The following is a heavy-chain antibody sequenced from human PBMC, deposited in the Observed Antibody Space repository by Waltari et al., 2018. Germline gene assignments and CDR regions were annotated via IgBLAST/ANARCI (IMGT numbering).Heavy chain of an antibody. V-gene: IGHV4-39*01. CDR3: ARLVVVISVCDY. CDR1: GGSIRSSSYY. CDR2: IYYSGST. Sequence: QLQLQESGPGLVKPSETLSLTCTVSGGSIRSSSYYWGWIRQPPGKGLEWIGSIYYSGSTYYNPSLKSRVTISVDTSKNQFSLKLSSVTAADTAVYYCARLVVVISVCDYWGQGTLVTVSS. J-gene: IGHJ4*02. D-gene: IGHD3-22*01.